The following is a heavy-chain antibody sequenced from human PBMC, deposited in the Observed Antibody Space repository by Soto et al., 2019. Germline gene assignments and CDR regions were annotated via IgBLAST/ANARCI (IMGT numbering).Heavy chain of an antibody. Sequence: ASVKVSCKASGYTFTSYGISWVRQAPGQGLEWMGWISAYNGNTNYAQKLQGRVTMTTDTSTSTAYMELRSLRSADTAVYYCARETSGYSYGELDYWGQGTLVTVSS. V-gene: IGHV1-18*01. CDR1: GYTFTSYG. CDR2: ISAYNGNT. CDR3: ARETSGYSYGELDY. J-gene: IGHJ4*02. D-gene: IGHD5-18*01.